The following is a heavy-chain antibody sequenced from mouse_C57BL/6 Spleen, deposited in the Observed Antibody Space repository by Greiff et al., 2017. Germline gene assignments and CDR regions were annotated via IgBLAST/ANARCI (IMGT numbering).Heavy chain of an antibody. J-gene: IGHJ4*01. D-gene: IGHD2-2*01. CDR3: ARGTGFYAMDY. CDR2: INPSSGYT. Sequence: VKLVESGAELARPGASVKMSCKASGYTFTSYTMHWVKQRPGQGLEWIGYINPSSGYTKYNQKFKDKATLTADKSSSPAYMQLSSLTSEDSAVYYCARGTGFYAMDYWGQGTSVTVSS. V-gene: IGHV1-4*01. CDR1: GYTFTSYT.